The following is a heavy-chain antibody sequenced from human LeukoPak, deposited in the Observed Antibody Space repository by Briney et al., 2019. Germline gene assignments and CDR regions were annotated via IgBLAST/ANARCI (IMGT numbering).Heavy chain of an antibody. CDR3: ARDLMPAAAYDAFDI. CDR2: IYYRGRT. J-gene: IGHJ3*02. D-gene: IGHD6-13*01. CDR1: GGSISTSNYY. Sequence: SETLSLTCTVSGGSISTSNYYWGWIRQPPGKGLEWIGSIYYRGRTYYNPSLKSRVTTSADTSKNQFSLKLSSVTAADTAVYYCARDLMPAAAYDAFDIWGQGTMVTVSS. V-gene: IGHV4-39*07.